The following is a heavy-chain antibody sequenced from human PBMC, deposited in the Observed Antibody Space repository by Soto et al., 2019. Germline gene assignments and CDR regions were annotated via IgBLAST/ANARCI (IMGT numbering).Heavy chain of an antibody. CDR3: ARDQGMLTFGELLPNVRYYYGMDV. D-gene: IGHD3-16*01. Sequence: ASVKVSCKASGYAFTSNPRQWVRQAPGQSLEWVGWINVGNGDTRFSQKFQGRVILTRDTSASTVYMELSSLRSEDTRVYYCARDQGMLTFGELLPNVRYYYGMDVWGQGTTVTVSS. J-gene: IGHJ6*02. CDR2: INVGNGDT. V-gene: IGHV1-3*01. CDR1: GYAFTSNP.